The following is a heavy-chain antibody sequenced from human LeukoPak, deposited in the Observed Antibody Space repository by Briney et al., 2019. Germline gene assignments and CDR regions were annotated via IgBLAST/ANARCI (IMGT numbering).Heavy chain of an antibody. CDR1: GFMFSSYS. CDR3: ARTGNLDY. V-gene: IGHV3-48*02. Sequence: GGSLRLSCAATGFMFSSYSMNWVRQAPGKGLEWVSYISSSSTTIHYADSVKGRFTISRDNAKNSLYLQMNSLRDEDTAVYYCARTGNLDYWGQGTLVSVSS. CDR2: ISSSSTTI. J-gene: IGHJ4*02.